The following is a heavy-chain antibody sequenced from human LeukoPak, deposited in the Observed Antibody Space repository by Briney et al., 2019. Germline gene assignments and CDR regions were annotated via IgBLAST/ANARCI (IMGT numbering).Heavy chain of an antibody. V-gene: IGHV3-23*01. CDR3: AKGKGPGAFDI. Sequence: GGSLRLSCAASGFTFSSFALSWVRQAPGKGLEWVSSISGSGGSTYYADSVKGRFTISRDNSKNTLYLQMNSLRAEDTAVYYCAKGKGPGAFDIWGQGTMVTVSS. CDR1: GFTFSSFA. CDR2: ISGSGGST. J-gene: IGHJ3*02.